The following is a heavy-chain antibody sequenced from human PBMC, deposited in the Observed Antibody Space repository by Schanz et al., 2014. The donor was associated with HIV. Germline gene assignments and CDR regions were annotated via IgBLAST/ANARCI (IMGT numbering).Heavy chain of an antibody. J-gene: IGHJ3*02. CDR3: ARGVVVAGVGRAFDT. V-gene: IGHV1-69*06. Sequence: QVELVQSGPEVKKPGSSVKVSCKASGGHFASFGVSWVRQAPGQRLEWMGGIIPLLGTTHYAQKFQGRVTITADKSTSTAYMELSSLRSEDTAVYYCARGVVVAGVGRAFDTWGLGTLVTVSS. D-gene: IGHD2-8*01. CDR1: GGHFASFG. CDR2: IIPLLGTT.